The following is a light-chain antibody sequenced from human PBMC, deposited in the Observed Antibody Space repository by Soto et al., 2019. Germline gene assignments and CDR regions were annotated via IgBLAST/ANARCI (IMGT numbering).Light chain of an antibody. Sequence: QSVTAHPASVSGSPRQSFTVCCTGTRGDGGGCNLVSWYQQHPGKTPKLMIYEGSKRPTGVSNCFSGSKSVTTASMTISGLQAEDKADQYSWSYAARIPNAVCGTWTKFTV. J-gene: IGLJ1*01. CDR3: WSYAARIPNAV. V-gene: IGLV2-23*01. CDR1: RGDGGGCNL. CDR2: EGS.